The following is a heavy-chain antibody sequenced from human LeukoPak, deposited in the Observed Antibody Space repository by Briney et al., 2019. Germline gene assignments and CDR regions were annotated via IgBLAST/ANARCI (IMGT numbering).Heavy chain of an antibody. Sequence: GGSLRLSCAASGFTFSSYAMSWVRQAPGKGLEWVSAISGSGGSTYYADSVKGRFTISRDNSKNTLYLQMNSLRAEDNAVYYCAKDRLPYYDSSGYPLDYWGQGTLVTVSS. CDR2: ISGSGGST. D-gene: IGHD3-22*01. CDR3: AKDRLPYYDSSGYPLDY. V-gene: IGHV3-23*01. CDR1: GFTFSSYA. J-gene: IGHJ4*02.